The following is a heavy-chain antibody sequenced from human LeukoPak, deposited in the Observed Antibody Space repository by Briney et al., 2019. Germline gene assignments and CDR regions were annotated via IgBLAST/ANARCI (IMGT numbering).Heavy chain of an antibody. J-gene: IGHJ4*02. V-gene: IGHV3-11*01. CDR3: ASHIKVVVVADTAFDY. D-gene: IGHD2-15*01. CDR2: ISSSGSTI. CDR1: GFTFSDYY. Sequence: KPGGSLRLSCAASGFTFSDYYMCWIRQAPGKGLEWVSYISSSGSTIYYADSVKGRFTISRDNAKNSLYLQMNSLRAEDTAVYYCASHIKVVVVADTAFDYWGQGTLVTVSS.